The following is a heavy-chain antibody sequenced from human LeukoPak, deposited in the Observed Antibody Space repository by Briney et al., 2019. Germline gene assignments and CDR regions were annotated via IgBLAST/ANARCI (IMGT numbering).Heavy chain of an antibody. CDR3: GGNYYDSSGHRGVFDY. D-gene: IGHD3-22*01. CDR2: INHSGST. CDR1: GGSFSGYY. V-gene: IGHV4-34*01. J-gene: IGHJ4*02. Sequence: SETLSLTCAVYGGSFSGYYWSWIRQPPGKGLEWIGEINHSGSTNYNPPLKSRVTISVDTSKNQFSLKLSSVTAADTAVYYCGGNYYDSSGHRGVFDYWGQGTLVTVSS.